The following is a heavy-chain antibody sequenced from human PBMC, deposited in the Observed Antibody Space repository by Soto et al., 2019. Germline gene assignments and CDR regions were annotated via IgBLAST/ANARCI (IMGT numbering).Heavy chain of an antibody. V-gene: IGHV4-59*08. CDR1: GGSISSYY. CDR3: ARRYGGNLDY. D-gene: IGHD1-26*01. J-gene: IGHJ4*02. Sequence: SDTLSLTCTVSGGSISSYYWSWILQPPGKGLEWIGYIYYSGSTNYNPSLKSRVTISVDTSKNQFSLKLSSVTAADTAVYYCARRYGGNLDYWGQGTLVTVSS. CDR2: IYYSGST.